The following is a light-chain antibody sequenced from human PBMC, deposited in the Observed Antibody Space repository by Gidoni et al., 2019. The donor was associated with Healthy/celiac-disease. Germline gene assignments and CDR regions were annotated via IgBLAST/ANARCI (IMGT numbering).Light chain of an antibody. CDR2: EVS. J-gene: IGLJ1*01. V-gene: IGLV2-8*01. Sequence: QSALTHPPSESGSPGQSVTISCTGTSSDVVGYNYVSWYQQHPGKAPKLMIYEVSKRPSGVPDRFSGSKSGNTASLTVSGLQAEDEADYYCSSYAGSNNKVFGTGTKVTVL. CDR1: SSDVVGYNY. CDR3: SSYAGSNNKV.